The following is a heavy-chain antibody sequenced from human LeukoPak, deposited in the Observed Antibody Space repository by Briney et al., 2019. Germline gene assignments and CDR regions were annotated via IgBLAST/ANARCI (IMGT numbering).Heavy chain of an antibody. D-gene: IGHD5-18*01. J-gene: IGHJ4*02. Sequence: HPGGSLRLSCAASGFTFSSYGMHWVRQAPGKGLEWVAFIRYDGSNKYYADSVKGRFTISRDNSKNTLYLQMNSLRAEDTAVYYCAKDSVRGYSYGEYFDCWGQGTLATVSS. CDR3: AKDSVRGYSYGEYFDC. V-gene: IGHV3-30*02. CDR1: GFTFSSYG. CDR2: IRYDGSNK.